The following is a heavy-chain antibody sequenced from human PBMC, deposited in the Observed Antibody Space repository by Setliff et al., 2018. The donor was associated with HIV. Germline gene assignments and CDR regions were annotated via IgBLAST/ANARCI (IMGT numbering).Heavy chain of an antibody. D-gene: IGHD3-3*01. V-gene: IGHV4-59*08. CDR3: ARSQPDTIFGVVVFDC. J-gene: IGHJ4*02. CDR2: IHYSGST. Sequence: PSETLSLTCSVSGDSINGHWWSWIRQPPGKGLEWTGNIHYSGSTNYNPPLKSRVTISVDTSKKQLSLRLTSMTAADTAVYYCARSQPDTIFGVVVFDCWGQGKMVTVSS. CDR1: GDSINGHW.